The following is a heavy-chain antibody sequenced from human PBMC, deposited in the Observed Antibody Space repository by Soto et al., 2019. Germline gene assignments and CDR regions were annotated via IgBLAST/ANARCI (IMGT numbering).Heavy chain of an antibody. D-gene: IGHD1-26*01. CDR1: VFTFDDYA. CDR3: AKGGDDY. J-gene: IGHJ4*02. V-gene: IGHV3-9*01. Sequence: GGSLRLSCAASVFTFDDYAMHWVRQAPGKGLEWVSGISWNGGSTDYADSVKGRVTISRDNSKNTLYLQMNSLRAEDKAVYYCAKGGDDYWGQGTLVTVSS. CDR2: ISWNGGST.